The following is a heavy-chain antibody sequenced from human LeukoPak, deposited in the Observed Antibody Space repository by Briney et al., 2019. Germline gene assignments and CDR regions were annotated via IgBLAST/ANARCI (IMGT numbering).Heavy chain of an antibody. D-gene: IGHD4-23*01. CDR3: ARVGHDYGGFDY. Sequence: GGSLRLSCAASGFTFSSYAMTWVRQAPGKGLELVSAISSSGSTTYWADSVKGRFTISRDNSKNTLYLQMNSLRAEGTAVYYCARVGHDYGGFDYWGQGTLVTVSS. V-gene: IGHV3-23*01. CDR2: ISSSGSTT. J-gene: IGHJ4*02. CDR1: GFTFSSYA.